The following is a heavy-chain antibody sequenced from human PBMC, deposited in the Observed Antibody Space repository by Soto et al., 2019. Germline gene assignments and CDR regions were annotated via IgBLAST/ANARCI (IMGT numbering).Heavy chain of an antibody. CDR3: ARDFARHIVPAAMDYFDY. CDR1: GFTFSSYG. Sequence: GGSLRLSCAASGFTFSSYGMHWVRQAPGKGLEWVAVIWYDGSNKYYADSVKGRFTISRDNSKNTLYLQMNSLRAEDTAVYYCARDFARHIVPAAMDYFDYWGQGTLVTVSS. CDR2: IWYDGSNK. D-gene: IGHD2-2*01. J-gene: IGHJ4*02. V-gene: IGHV3-33*01.